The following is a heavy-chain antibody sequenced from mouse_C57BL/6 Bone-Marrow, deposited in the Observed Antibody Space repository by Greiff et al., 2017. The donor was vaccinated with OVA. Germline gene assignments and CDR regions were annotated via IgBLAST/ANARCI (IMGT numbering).Heavy chain of an antibody. J-gene: IGHJ3*01. D-gene: IGHD2-4*01. Sequence: QVQLKESGAELARPGASVKLSCKASGYTFTSYGISWVKQRTGQGLEWIGEIYPRSGNTYYNEKFKGKATLTADKSSSTAYMELRSLTSEDSAVYFCARRGSTMITSVFAYWGQGTLVTVSA. CDR3: ARRGSTMITSVFAY. CDR1: GYTFTSYG. V-gene: IGHV1-81*01. CDR2: IYPRSGNT.